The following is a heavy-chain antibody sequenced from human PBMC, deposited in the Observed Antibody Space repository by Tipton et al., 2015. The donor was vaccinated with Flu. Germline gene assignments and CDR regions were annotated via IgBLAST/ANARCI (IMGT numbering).Heavy chain of an antibody. J-gene: IGHJ4*02. CDR3: ARDRGFGSYTFDY. CDR1: GYTFSNYN. D-gene: IGHD2-15*01. Sequence: QLVQSGPEVKKPGASVRISCTASGYTFSNYNMHWVRQARGLGPEWMGIIYPTGGGTTYAQRFQGRVTLTRDKSTNTVYMEVSSLRSEDTAGYYCARDRGFGSYTFDYWGQGTLVTVAS. V-gene: IGHV1-46*01. CDR2: IYPTGGGT.